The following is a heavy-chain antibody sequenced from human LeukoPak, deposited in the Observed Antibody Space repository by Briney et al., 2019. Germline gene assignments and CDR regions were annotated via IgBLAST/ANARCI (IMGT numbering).Heavy chain of an antibody. CDR3: ARAPSSSWYSFDY. Sequence: ASVKVSCKASGYTFTSYYMHWVRQAPGQGLEWMGGIIPIFGTANYAQKFQGRVTITADKSTSTAYMELSSLRSEDTAVYYCARAPSSSWYSFDYWGQGTLVTVSS. J-gene: IGHJ4*02. CDR2: IIPIFGTA. D-gene: IGHD6-13*01. V-gene: IGHV1-69*06. CDR1: GYTFTSYY.